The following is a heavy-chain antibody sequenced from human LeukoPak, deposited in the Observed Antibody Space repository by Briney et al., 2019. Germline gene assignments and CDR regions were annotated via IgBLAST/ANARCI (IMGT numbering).Heavy chain of an antibody. CDR3: ARFPVGYCSGGSCFTFDY. V-gene: IGHV4-59*12. CDR1: GGSISGYH. Sequence: SETLSLTCTVTGGSISGYHWNWIRLSPGKGLEWIANIFYTGNADYNPSLESRVTISVDTSKNEISLILSSVTAADTAVYYCARFPVGYCSGGSCFTFDYWGQGTLVTVSS. J-gene: IGHJ4*02. CDR2: IFYTGNA. D-gene: IGHD2-15*01.